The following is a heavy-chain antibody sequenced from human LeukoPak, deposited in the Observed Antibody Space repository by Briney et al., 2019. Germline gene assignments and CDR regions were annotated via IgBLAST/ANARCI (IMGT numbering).Heavy chain of an antibody. D-gene: IGHD6-19*01. Sequence: GGSLRLSCAASGFTFSSYAMSWVRQAPGKGLEWVSLISATGGNTYYADSVKGRFTISRDNSKNTLYLHMNSLRAEDTAIYYCSSSVFYSSGWYGGYWGQGPWSPSPQ. CDR2: ISATGGNT. V-gene: IGHV3-23*01. J-gene: IGHJ4*02. CDR3: SSSVFYSSGWYGGY. CDR1: GFTFSSYA.